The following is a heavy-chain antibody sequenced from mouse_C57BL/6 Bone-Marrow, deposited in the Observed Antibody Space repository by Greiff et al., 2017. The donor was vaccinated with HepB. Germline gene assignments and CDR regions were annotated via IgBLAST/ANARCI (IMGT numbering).Heavy chain of an antibody. V-gene: IGHV1-42*01. Sequence: VQLQQSGPELVKPGASVKISCKASGYSFTGYYMNWVKQSPEKSLEWIGEINPSTGGTTYNQKFKAKATLTVDKSSSTAYMQLKSLTSEDSAVYYCARRYYGLFDYWGQGTTLTVSS. CDR1: GYSFTGYY. CDR2: INPSTGGT. D-gene: IGHD1-1*01. J-gene: IGHJ2*01. CDR3: ARRYYGLFDY.